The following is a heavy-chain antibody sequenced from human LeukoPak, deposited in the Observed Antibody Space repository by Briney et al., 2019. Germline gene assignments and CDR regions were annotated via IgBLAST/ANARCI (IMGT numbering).Heavy chain of an antibody. J-gene: IGHJ5*02. CDR1: GGSISSSSYY. D-gene: IGHD3-9*01. CDR3: ALAVLRYFDWLSNWFDP. V-gene: IGHV4-39*01. Sequence: SETLSLTCTVSGGSISSSSYYWGWIRQPPGKGLEWIGGIYYSGSTYYNPSLKSRVTISVDTSKNQFSLKLSSVTAADTAVCYCALAVLRYFDWLSNWFDPWGQGTLVTVSS. CDR2: IYYSGST.